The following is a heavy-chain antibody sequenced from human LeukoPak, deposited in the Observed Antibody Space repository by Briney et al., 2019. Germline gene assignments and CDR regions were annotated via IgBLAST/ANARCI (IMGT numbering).Heavy chain of an antibody. D-gene: IGHD6-19*01. Sequence: SETLSLTCTVSGDSVSSTGYYWGWIRQPPGKGLEWIGNIYHTGRIDNNPSLKSRVTMSLDTSKNQFSLKLTSVTAADTAVYFCARVLAVPGTPFDYWGQGTLVTASS. CDR3: ARVLAVPGTPFDY. V-gene: IGHV4-61*08. CDR2: IYHTGRI. J-gene: IGHJ4*02. CDR1: GDSVSSTGYY.